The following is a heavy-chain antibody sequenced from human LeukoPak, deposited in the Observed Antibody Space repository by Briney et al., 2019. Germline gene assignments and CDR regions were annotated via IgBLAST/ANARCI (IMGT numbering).Heavy chain of an antibody. CDR2: IYHSGST. CDR3: ARAALWFGVQD. Sequence: SETLSLTCTASGGSISSSSYYWGWIRQPPGKGLEWIGEIYHSGSTNYNPSLKSRVTISVDKSKNQFSLKLSSVTAADTAVYYCARAALWFGVQDWGQGTLVTVSS. D-gene: IGHD3-10*01. V-gene: IGHV4-39*07. CDR1: GGSISSSSYY. J-gene: IGHJ4*02.